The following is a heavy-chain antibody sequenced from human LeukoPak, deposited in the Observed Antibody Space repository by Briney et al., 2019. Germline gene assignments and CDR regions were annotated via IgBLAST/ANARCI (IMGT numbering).Heavy chain of an antibody. V-gene: IGHV3-66*01. CDR1: GFTVSSNY. D-gene: IGHD5-24*01. J-gene: IGHJ3*02. CDR2: IYSGGST. CDR3: ASNHGYKNAFDI. Sequence: GGSLTLSCAASGFTVSSNYMSWVRQAPGEGREWVSVIYSGGSTYYADSVKGRFTITRDNSKNTLYLQMNSPRAEDTAVYYCASNHGYKNAFDIWGQGTMVTVSS.